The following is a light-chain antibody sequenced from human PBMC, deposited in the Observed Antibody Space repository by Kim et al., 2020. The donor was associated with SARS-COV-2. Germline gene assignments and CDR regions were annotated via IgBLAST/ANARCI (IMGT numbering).Light chain of an antibody. CDR1: SSNIGAGYD. V-gene: IGLV1-40*01. CDR3: QSYDSSLSGSGV. J-gene: IGLJ3*02. CDR2: GNN. Sequence: QSVLTQPPSVSGAPGQRVTISCTGSSSNIGAGYDVHWYQQHPGTAPKLLIYGNNNRPSGVPDRFSGYKSGTSASLAITGLQAEDEADYYCQSYDSSLSGSGVFGGGTQLTVL.